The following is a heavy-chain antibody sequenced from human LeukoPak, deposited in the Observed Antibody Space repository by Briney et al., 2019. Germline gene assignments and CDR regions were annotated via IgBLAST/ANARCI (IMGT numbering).Heavy chain of an antibody. CDR2: IYYSGST. CDR1: GGSISSSSYY. J-gene: IGHJ5*02. D-gene: IGHD3-9*01. CDR3: ARHGRYYDILTGYYYWFDP. V-gene: IGHV4-39*01. Sequence: PSETLSPTCTVSGGSISSSSYYWGWIRQPPGTGLEWIGSIYYSGSTSYNPSLKSRVTISVDASKNQFSLKLSSVTAADTAVYYCARHGRYYDILTGYYYWFDPWGQGTLVTVSS.